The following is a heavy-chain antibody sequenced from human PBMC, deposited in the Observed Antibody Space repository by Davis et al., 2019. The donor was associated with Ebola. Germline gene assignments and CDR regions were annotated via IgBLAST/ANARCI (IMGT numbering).Heavy chain of an antibody. CDR2: INPSGGST. Sequence: ASVKVSCKASGYTFTGYYMHWVRQAPGQGLEWMGIINPSGGSTSYAQKFQGRVTMTRDTSTSTVYMELSSLRSEDTAVYYCATQFLYRLELRDHRRVGAFDIWGQGTMVTVSS. CDR3: ATQFLYRLELRDHRRVGAFDI. V-gene: IGHV1-46*01. J-gene: IGHJ3*02. CDR1: GYTFTGYY. D-gene: IGHD1-7*01.